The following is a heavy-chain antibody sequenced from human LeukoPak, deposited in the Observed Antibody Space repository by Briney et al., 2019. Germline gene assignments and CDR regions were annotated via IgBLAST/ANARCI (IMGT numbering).Heavy chain of an antibody. D-gene: IGHD1-26*01. V-gene: IGHV6-1*01. CDR3: ARGGSGGCRLGPTCVFDP. J-gene: IGHJ5*02. Sequence: SQTLSLTCAISGDSVSSNSGAWNWIRQSPSRGLEWLGRTYYRSKWSNDYAVSVRSRITINADPSKNQFSLQLNSVTPEDTAVYYCARGGSGGCRLGPTCVFDPWGQGTLVTVSS. CDR2: TYYRSKWSN. CDR1: GDSVSSNSGA.